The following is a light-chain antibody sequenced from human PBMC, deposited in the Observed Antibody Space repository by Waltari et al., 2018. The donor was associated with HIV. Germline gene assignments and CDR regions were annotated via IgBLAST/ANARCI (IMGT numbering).Light chain of an antibody. CDR2: AAF. J-gene: IGKJ1*01. CDR1: QRIGGY. Sequence: DIRLTQSPSSLSASVGDRVTITCRASQRIGGYLNWYQQKSGKAPKLLIYAAFSLQGGVPSRFSGSMSGTDFTLTISSLQPEDFATYICQQSFTTPRTFGQGTTVEIK. V-gene: IGKV1-39*01. CDR3: QQSFTTPRT.